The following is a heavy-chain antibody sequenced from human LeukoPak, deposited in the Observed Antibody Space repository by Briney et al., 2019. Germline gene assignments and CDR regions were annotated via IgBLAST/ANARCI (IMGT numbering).Heavy chain of an antibody. CDR1: GGSISSYY. J-gene: IGHJ3*02. Sequence: PSETLSLTCTVSGGSISSYYWSWIRQPPGKGLEWFGYIYYSGSTNYNPSLKSRVTISVDTSKNQFSLKLSSVTAADTAVYYCALTLPYITSGAFDIWGQGTMVTVSS. V-gene: IGHV4-59*01. D-gene: IGHD1-20*01. CDR3: ALTLPYITSGAFDI. CDR2: IYYSGST.